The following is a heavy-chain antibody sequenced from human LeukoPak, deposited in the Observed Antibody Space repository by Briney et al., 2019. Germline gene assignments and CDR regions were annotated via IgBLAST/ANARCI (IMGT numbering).Heavy chain of an antibody. D-gene: IGHD6-13*01. CDR2: ISSSSSYI. J-gene: IGHJ4*02. CDR3: ARGPGISIDY. CDR1: GFTFSSYA. Sequence: GGSLRLSCAASGFTFSSYAMHWVRQAPGKGLEWVSSISSSSSYIYYADSVKGRFTISRDNAKNSLYLQMNSLRAEDTAVYYCARGPGISIDYWGQGTLVTVSS. V-gene: IGHV3-21*01.